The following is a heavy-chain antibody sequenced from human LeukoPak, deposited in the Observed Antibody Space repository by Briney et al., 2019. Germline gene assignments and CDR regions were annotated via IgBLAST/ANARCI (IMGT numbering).Heavy chain of an antibody. J-gene: IGHJ4*02. CDR2: IYTSGST. V-gene: IGHV4-4*07. D-gene: IGHD5-12*01. CDR1: RVSISSYY. CDR3: ARYSGYDSFDY. Sequence: SETLSLTCTVSRVSISSYYWTWMRQPAGKGLEWIGRIYTSGSTDYNPSLKSRVTMSVDTSKNQFSLKLTSVTAADTAVYYCARYSGYDSFDYWGRGTLVTVSS.